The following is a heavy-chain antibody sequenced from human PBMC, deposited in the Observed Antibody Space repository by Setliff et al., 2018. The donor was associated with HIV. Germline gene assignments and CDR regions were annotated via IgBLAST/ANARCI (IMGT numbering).Heavy chain of an antibody. CDR2: LSPSGTT. D-gene: IGHD3-22*01. CDR3: VRNGYYSLDY. CDR1: GGSFSNYY. Sequence: SETLSLTCTVYGGSFSNYYTNWIRQPPGKGLEWIGELSPSGTTRSNPSLQSRVTISLDTSNNQFSLKLTSVTAADTAVYNCVRNGYYSLDYWGQGILVTVSS. V-gene: IGHV4-34*01. J-gene: IGHJ4*02.